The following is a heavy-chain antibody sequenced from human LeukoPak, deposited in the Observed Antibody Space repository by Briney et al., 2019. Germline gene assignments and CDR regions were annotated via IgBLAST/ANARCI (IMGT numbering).Heavy chain of an antibody. D-gene: IGHD3-10*01. J-gene: IGHJ4*02. CDR1: GGSISSYY. CDR2: ICYNGNT. V-gene: IGHV4-59*08. Sequence: SETLSLTCTVSGGSISSYYWSWIRQPPGKGLEYIGYICYNGNTNYNPSLKSRVTISVDTSKNQFSLKVSSVTAADTAVYYCARGGEVIDYWGQGTLVTVSS. CDR3: ARGGEVIDY.